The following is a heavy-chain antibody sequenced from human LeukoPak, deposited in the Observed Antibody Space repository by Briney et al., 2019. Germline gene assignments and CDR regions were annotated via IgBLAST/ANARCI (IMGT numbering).Heavy chain of an antibody. V-gene: IGHV4-61*08. CDR3: ARADSSSSWYFDL. J-gene: IGHJ2*01. CDR1: GGSISSGDYY. Sequence: SETLSLTCTVSGGSISSGDYYWSWIRQPPGKGLEWIGEINHSGSTNYNPSLKSRVTISVDTSKNQFSLKLSSVTAADTAVYYCARADSSSSWYFDLWGRGTLVTVSS. CDR2: INHSGST. D-gene: IGHD6-13*01.